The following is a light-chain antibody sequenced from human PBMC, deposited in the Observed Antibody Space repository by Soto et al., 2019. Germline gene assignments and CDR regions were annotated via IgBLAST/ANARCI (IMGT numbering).Light chain of an antibody. CDR3: AAWDYSLNGVV. CDR1: SSNIGSNS. Sequence: QSVLTQPPSASGTPGQRVTVSCSGSSSNIGSNSVNWYQQLPGTAPKLLMYSSNQRPSGVPDRFSGSKSGPSASLAISGLQSEDEADYYCAAWDYSLNGVVFGGGTKLTVL. CDR2: SSN. V-gene: IGLV1-44*01. J-gene: IGLJ2*01.